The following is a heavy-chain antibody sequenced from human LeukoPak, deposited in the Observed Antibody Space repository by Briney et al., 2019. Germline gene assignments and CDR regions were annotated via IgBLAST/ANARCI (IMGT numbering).Heavy chain of an antibody. V-gene: IGHV4-59*08. CDR2: IYYSGST. CDR1: GGSISSYY. J-gene: IGHJ4*02. D-gene: IGHD5-12*01. CDR3: ARVNIVATEIDY. Sequence: SETLSLTCTVSGGSISSYYWSWIRQPPGKGLEWIGYIYYSGSTNYNPSLKSRVTISVDTSKNQFSLKLSSVTAADTAVYYCARVNIVATEIDYWGQGTLVTVSS.